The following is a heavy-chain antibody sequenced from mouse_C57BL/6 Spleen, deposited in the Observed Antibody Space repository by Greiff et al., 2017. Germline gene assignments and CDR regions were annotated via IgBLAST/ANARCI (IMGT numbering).Heavy chain of an antibody. CDR2: IHPNSGST. CDR3: ARSGGRSNWYFDV. D-gene: IGHD1-1*01. V-gene: IGHV1-64*01. Sequence: QVQLQQPGAELVKPGASVKLSCKASGYTFTSYWMHWVKQRPGQGLEWIGMIHPNSGSTNYNEKFKSKATLTVDKSSSTAYMQLSSLTSEDSAVYCCARSGGRSNWYFDVWGTVTTVTVSS. CDR1: GYTFTSYW. J-gene: IGHJ1*03.